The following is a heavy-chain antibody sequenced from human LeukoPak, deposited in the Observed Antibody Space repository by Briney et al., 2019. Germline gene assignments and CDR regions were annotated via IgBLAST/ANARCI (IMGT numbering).Heavy chain of an antibody. D-gene: IGHD1-26*01. CDR3: ARARSYSLLRSTKNAFDI. J-gene: IGHJ3*02. Sequence: IPSETLSLTCTVSGVSIGSYCWSWIRQPPGKGLEWIGYIYYSGSTNYNPSLKSRVTISVDTSKNQFSLKLSSVTAADTAVYYCARARSYSLLRSTKNAFDIWGQGTMVTVSS. CDR2: IYYSGST. CDR1: GVSIGSYC. V-gene: IGHV4-59*01.